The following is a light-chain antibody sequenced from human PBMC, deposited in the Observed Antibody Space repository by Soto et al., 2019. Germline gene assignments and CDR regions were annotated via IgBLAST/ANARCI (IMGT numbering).Light chain of an antibody. CDR3: QQRSNWPPKVT. V-gene: IGKV3-11*01. CDR1: QSVSNY. J-gene: IGKJ4*01. Sequence: EIVLTQSPATLSLSPGERATLSCRASQSVSNYLAWYQQKPGQAPRLLIYDASNGATGIPARFSGSGSGTDFTLTISSLEPEDLAVYYCQQRSNWPPKVTFGGGTKVDIK. CDR2: DAS.